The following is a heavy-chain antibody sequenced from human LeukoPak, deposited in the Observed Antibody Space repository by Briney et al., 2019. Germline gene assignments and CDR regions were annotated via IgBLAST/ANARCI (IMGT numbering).Heavy chain of an antibody. J-gene: IGHJ4*02. CDR2: ISSSSSYI. CDR3: ARRAHYDILTGYDY. Sequence: GGSLRLSCAASGFTFSSYSMSWVRQAPGKGLEWVSSISSSSSYIYYADSVKGRFTISRDNAKNSLYLQMNSLRAEDTAVYYCARRAHYDILTGYDYWGQGTLVTVSS. D-gene: IGHD3-9*01. V-gene: IGHV3-21*01. CDR1: GFTFSSYS.